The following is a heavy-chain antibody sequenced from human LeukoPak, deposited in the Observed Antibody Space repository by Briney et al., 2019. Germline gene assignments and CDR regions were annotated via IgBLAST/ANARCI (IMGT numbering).Heavy chain of an antibody. D-gene: IGHD5-12*01. J-gene: IGHJ4*02. CDR1: GFTFSSYA. CDR3: AKDLGLSGYSGYDFDY. V-gene: IGHV3-23*01. Sequence: PGGSLRLSCAASGFTFSSYALSWVRQAPGKGLEWVSAISGSGGSTYYADSVKGRFTISRDNSKNTLYLQMNSLRAEDTAVYYCAKDLGLSGYSGYDFDYWGQGTLVTVSS. CDR2: ISGSGGST.